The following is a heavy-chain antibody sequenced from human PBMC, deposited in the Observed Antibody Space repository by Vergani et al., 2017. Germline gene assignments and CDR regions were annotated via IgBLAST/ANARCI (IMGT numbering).Heavy chain of an antibody. CDR2: IHNRGKT. D-gene: IGHD2-21*01. V-gene: IGHV4-38-2*01. CDR3: ARSQGDYWYFDL. Sequence: QVRLEESGPGLVKPSETLSLTCSVSGYSIGSGFYWAWIRQSPGEGLQWLTSIHNRGKTYHNPSLKSRASVSLDTSKNRFFHNLTSVTATDTAVYYCARSQGDYWYFDLWGPGSLVTVSS. CDR1: GYSIGSGFY. J-gene: IGHJ2*01.